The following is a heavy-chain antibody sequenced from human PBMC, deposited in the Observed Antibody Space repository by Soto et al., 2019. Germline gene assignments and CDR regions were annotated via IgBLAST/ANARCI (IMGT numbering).Heavy chain of an antibody. V-gene: IGHV5-51*01. J-gene: IGHJ4*02. CDR2: VYPSDSDT. CDR3: ARGGVSTRTFDY. D-gene: IGHD3-3*01. CDR1: GYNFAGYW. Sequence: GESLKISCKGSGYNFAGYWIAWVRQMPGKGLELMGIVYPSDSDTRYRPSFQGQVTISADKSISSAYLQWSSLRASNTAMYYCARGGVSTRTFDYWGQGTPVTVSS.